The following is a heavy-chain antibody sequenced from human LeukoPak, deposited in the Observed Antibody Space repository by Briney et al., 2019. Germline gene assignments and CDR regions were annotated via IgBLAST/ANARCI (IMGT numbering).Heavy chain of an antibody. CDR1: GGTFSSYA. D-gene: IGHD1-7*01. V-gene: IGHV1-69*05. CDR2: IIPIFGTA. Sequence: GASVKVSCKASGGTFSSYAISWVRQAPGQGLEWMGGIIPIFGTANYAQKFQGRVTITTDESTSTAYMELSSLRSGDTAVYYCARGCNWNCQYYFDYWGQGTLVTVSS. J-gene: IGHJ4*02. CDR3: ARGCNWNCQYYFDY.